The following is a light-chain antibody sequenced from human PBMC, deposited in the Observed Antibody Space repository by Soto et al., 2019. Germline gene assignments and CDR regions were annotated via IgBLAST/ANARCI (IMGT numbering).Light chain of an antibody. J-gene: IGKJ3*01. CDR1: QSVSTTS. CDR3: QQYGSFPLT. V-gene: IGKV3-20*01. Sequence: EIVLTQSPGTLSLSPGERVTLSCRASQSVSTTSLAWYQQKPGQAPRLLIYGASRRATGIPARFRGSGSGTDFSLTISRLEPEDFAVYYWQQYGSFPLTLGPGTKVEIK. CDR2: GAS.